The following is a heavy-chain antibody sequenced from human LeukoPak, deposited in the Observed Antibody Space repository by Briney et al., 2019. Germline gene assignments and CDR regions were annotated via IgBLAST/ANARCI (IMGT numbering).Heavy chain of an antibody. CDR2: FIPIFGTA. V-gene: IGHV1-69*05. Sequence: SVKVSCTASGGAFSSYAISWMRQAPGQGLGWMGGFIPIFGTANSAQKFQGRVTITTDESTSKASMELSSLRSEDTAVYYCARGWTHKCYYYYMDAWGKGTTVTVSS. J-gene: IGHJ6*03. CDR3: ARGWTHKCYYYYMDA. CDR1: GGAFSSYA. D-gene: IGHD3/OR15-3a*01.